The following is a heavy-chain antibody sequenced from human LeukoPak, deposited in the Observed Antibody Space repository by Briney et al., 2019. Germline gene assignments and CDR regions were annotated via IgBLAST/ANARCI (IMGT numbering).Heavy chain of an antibody. V-gene: IGHV3-23*01. CDR2: ISGSGGST. CDR3: ARYCSGGSCFNAFDI. J-gene: IGHJ3*02. D-gene: IGHD2-15*01. CDR1: GFTFSSYG. Sequence: GGSLRLSCAASGFTFSSYGMSWVRQAPGKGLEWVSAISGSGGSTYYADSVKGRFTISRDNSKNTLYLQMNSLRAEDTAVYYCARYCSGGSCFNAFDIWGQGTMVTVSS.